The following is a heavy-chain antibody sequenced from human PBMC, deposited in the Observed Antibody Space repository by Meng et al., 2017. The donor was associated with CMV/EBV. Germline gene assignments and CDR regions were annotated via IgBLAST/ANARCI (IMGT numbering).Heavy chain of an antibody. CDR3: AAIYSGSYYYYYGMDV. V-gene: IGHV1-8*02. CDR1: GYTFTSYY. D-gene: IGHD1-26*01. CDR2: MNPNSGNT. J-gene: IGHJ6*02. Sequence: ASVKVSCKASGYTFTSYYMHWVRQAPGQGLEWMGWMNPNSGNTGYAQKFQGRVTMTRNTSISTAYMELSSLRSEDTAVYYCAAIYSGSYYYYYGMDVWGQGTTVTVSS.